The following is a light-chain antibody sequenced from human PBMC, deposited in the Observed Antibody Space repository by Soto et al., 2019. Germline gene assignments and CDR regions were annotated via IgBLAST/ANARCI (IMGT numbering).Light chain of an antibody. CDR2: DVT. CDR1: TSDFGGSKY. J-gene: IGLJ1*01. V-gene: IGLV2-14*01. CDR3: LSYSSSTSPYV. Sequence: QSVLTQPASVSGSPGQSITISCTGATSDFGGSKYVSWYQQHPGKAPKLMIYDVTHRPSGVSNRFSGSKSGNTASLTISGLQAEDEADYYCLSYSSSTSPYVLGTATKLTVL.